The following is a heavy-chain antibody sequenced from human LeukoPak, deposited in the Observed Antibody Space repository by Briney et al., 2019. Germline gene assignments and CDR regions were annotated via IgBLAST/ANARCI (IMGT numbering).Heavy chain of an antibody. CDR2: IYYSGST. J-gene: IGHJ3*02. CDR1: GGSISSYY. CDR3: ARATGAFDI. Sequence: KPSETLSLTCTDSGGSISSYYWSWIRQPPGKGLEWIGYIYYSGSTNYNPSLESRVTISVDTSKNQFSLKLSSVTAADTAVYYCARATGAFDIWGQGTMVTVSS. V-gene: IGHV4-59*01. D-gene: IGHD3-9*01.